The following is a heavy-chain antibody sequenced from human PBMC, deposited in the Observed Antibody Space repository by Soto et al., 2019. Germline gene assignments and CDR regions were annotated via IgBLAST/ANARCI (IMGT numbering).Heavy chain of an antibody. J-gene: IGHJ4*02. CDR3: VPIVPVDY. CDR1: GFTFSSYS. CDR2: ISSSSSTI. Sequence: GESLKISCAASGFTFSSYSMNWVRQAPGKGLEWVSYISSSSSTIYYADSVKGRFTISRDNAKNSLYLQMNSLRDEDTAVYYCVPIVPVDYWGQGTLVTVSS. D-gene: IGHD2-8*01. V-gene: IGHV3-48*02.